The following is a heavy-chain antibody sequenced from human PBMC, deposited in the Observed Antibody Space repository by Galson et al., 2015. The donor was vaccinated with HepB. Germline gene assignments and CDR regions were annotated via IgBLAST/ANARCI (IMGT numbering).Heavy chain of an antibody. CDR1: GYTLTELS. V-gene: IGHV1-24*01. J-gene: IGHJ6*02. CDR3: ARGDPGYYYYGMDV. CDR2: FDPEDGET. Sequence: SVKVSCKVSGYTLTELSMHWVRQAPGKGLEWMGGFDPEDGETIYAQKFQGRVTMTEDTSTDTAYMELSSLRSEDTAVYYCARGDPGYYYYGMDVWGQGTTVTVSS.